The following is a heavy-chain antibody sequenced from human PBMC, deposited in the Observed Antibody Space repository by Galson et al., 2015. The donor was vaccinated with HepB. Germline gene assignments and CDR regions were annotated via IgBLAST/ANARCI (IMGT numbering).Heavy chain of an antibody. D-gene: IGHD6-13*01. CDR3: ARVPRPAEAGYYYYYYMDV. Sequence: SVKVSCKASGYTFTSYGISWVRQAPGQGLEWMGWISAYNGNTNYAQKVQGRVTMTTDTSTSTAYMEMRSLRSDDTAVYYCARVPRPAEAGYYYYYYMDVWGKGTTVTVSS. CDR2: ISAYNGNT. J-gene: IGHJ6*03. V-gene: IGHV1-18*01. CDR1: GYTFTSYG.